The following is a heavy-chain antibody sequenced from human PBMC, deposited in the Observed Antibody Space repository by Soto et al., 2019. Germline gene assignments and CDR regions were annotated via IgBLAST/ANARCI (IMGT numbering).Heavy chain of an antibody. CDR2: INQDGTEI. Sequence: EVQLVESGGGLVQPGGSLRLSCAVSGITFSPPWMNWVRQTPGKGLEWVAIINQDGTEIICVDSVKGRFTISRDNAKNSLYLQMNSLRAEDTDGYYCVGGYGWLPDFWGQGTLVTVSS. CDR1: GITFSPPW. D-gene: IGHD6-19*01. V-gene: IGHV3-7*05. J-gene: IGHJ4*02. CDR3: VGGYGWLPDF.